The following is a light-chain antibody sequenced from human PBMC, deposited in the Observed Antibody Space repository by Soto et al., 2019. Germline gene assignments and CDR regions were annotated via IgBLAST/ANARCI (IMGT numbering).Light chain of an antibody. Sequence: EIVMTQSPATLSVSPGDSATLSCRASQSVSSNLAWYQQKPGQGPRLLIYAVSTRATGIPARFRGSGSGTEFTLTISNLQSEDFAVYYCQQYNNWPPWTFGQGTKVDIK. CDR2: AVS. V-gene: IGKV3-15*01. CDR3: QQYNNWPPWT. J-gene: IGKJ1*01. CDR1: QSVSSN.